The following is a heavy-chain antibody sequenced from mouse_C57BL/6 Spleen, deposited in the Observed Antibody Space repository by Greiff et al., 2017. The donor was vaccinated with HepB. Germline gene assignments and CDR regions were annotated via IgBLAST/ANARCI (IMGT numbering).Heavy chain of an antibody. V-gene: IGHV1-9*01. CDR3: TRRKINWGYFDV. Sequence: QVQLQQSGAELMKPGASVKLSCKATGYTFTGYWIEWIKQRPGHGLEWIGEIFPGGDSTNYNEKFKGKATFTADTSYSTAYMQLSSLTTEDSAIYYCTRRKINWGYFDVWGTGTTVTVSS. D-gene: IGHD4-1*01. J-gene: IGHJ1*03. CDR1: GYTFTGYW. CDR2: IFPGGDST.